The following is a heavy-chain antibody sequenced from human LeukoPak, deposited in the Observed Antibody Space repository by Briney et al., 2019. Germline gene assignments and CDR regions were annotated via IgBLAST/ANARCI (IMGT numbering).Heavy chain of an antibody. CDR1: GFTFSDYY. CDR2: ISSSGSTI. CDR3: ARAKEAGNPNWFDP. D-gene: IGHD6-19*01. Sequence: PGGSLRLSCAASGFTFSDYYMSWIRQAPGKGLEWVSYISSSGSTIYYADSVKGRFTISRDNAKNSLYLQMNSLRAEDTAVYYCARAKEAGNPNWFDPWGQGTLVTVSS. V-gene: IGHV3-11*04. J-gene: IGHJ5*02.